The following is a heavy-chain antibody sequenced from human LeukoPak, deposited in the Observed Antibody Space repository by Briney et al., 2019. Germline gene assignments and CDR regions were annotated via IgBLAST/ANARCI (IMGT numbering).Heavy chain of an antibody. V-gene: IGHV1-2*06. CDR1: GYTFTGYY. CDR3: ARRRNVDTAMVTHDAFDI. Sequence: ASVKVSCKASGYTFTGYYMHWVRQAPGQGLEWMERINPNSGGTNYAQKFQGRGTMTRDTSIRTAYMELSRLRSDDTAVYYCARRRNVDTAMVTHDAFDIWGQGTMVTVSS. CDR2: INPNSGGT. J-gene: IGHJ3*02. D-gene: IGHD5-18*01.